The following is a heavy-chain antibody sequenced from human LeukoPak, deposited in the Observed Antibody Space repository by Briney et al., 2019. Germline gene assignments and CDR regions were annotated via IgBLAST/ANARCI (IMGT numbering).Heavy chain of an antibody. CDR3: ARATVTLIDH. Sequence: TSQTLSLTCTVSGGSISSGSYYWRWIRQPAGKGLEWIGRIYTSGSTNYNPSLKSRVTISVDTSKNQFSLKLSSVTAADTAVYYCARATVTLIDHWGQGTLVTVSS. J-gene: IGHJ4*02. V-gene: IGHV4-61*02. CDR2: IYTSGST. CDR1: GGSISSGSYY. D-gene: IGHD4-11*01.